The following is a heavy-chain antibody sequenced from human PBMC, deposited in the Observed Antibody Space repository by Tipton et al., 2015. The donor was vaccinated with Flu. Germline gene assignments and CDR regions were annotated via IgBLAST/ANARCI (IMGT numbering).Heavy chain of an antibody. V-gene: IGHV4-39*07. CDR3: VRTKDGYTLSNFVY. J-gene: IGHJ4*02. Sequence: LRLSCTASGASLRSSSYYWGWIRQPQGKGLEWIGSFYYDVGTYYNPSLNSRVTISVDESKNQFSLRLTSVTAADTAVYYCVRTKDGYTLSNFVYWGQGTLVTVSS. CDR1: GASLRSSSYY. D-gene: IGHD5-24*01. CDR2: FYYDVGT.